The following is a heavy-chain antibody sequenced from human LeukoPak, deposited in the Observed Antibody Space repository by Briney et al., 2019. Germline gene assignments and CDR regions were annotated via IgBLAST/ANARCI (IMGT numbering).Heavy chain of an antibody. CDR1: GGSITSGDYY. J-gene: IGHJ4*02. V-gene: IGHV4-30-4*08. Sequence: PSETLSLTCTVSGGSITSGDYYWSWLRQPPGTGLEWIGYIYYSGSTYYNPSLKSRVTMSVDTSKNQFSLRLSSVTAADTAVYYCARGGYYYGSSGYYYPFDYWGQGTLVTVSS. CDR3: ARGGYYYGSSGYYYPFDY. D-gene: IGHD3-22*01. CDR2: IYYSGST.